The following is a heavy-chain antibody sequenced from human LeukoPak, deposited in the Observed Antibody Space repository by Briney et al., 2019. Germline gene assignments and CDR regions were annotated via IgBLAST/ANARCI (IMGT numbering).Heavy chain of an antibody. CDR2: IYYSGST. V-gene: IGHV4-39*01. J-gene: IGHJ4*02. D-gene: IGHD3-10*01. CDR1: GGSISSSSYY. Sequence: SETLSLTCTVSGGSISSSSYYWGWIRQPPGKGLEWIRSIYYSGSTYYNPSLKSRVTISVDTSKNQFSLKLSSVTAADTAVYYCARLPLRTMVRGVISDYWGQGTLVTVSS. CDR3: ARLPLRTMVRGVISDY.